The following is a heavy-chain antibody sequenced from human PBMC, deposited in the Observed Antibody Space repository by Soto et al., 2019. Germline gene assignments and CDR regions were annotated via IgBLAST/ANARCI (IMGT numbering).Heavy chain of an antibody. D-gene: IGHD2-8*01. V-gene: IGHV4-39*01. Sequence: PSETLSLTCTVSGGSITRRSYYWGWIGQPPGKGLAWIGSVSYSGTSSYSPSLKSRITTSVDTSKNQFSLMLSSVTAVDTAVYYWVRLMYVWGQGNLVTVSS. CDR2: VSYSGTS. CDR1: GGSITRRSYY. CDR3: VRLMYV. J-gene: IGHJ4*02.